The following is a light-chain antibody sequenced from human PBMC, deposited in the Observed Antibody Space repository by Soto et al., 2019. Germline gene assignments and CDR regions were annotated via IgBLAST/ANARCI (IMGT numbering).Light chain of an antibody. CDR3: SSYTSSSTLHYV. CDR1: SSDVGAYHY. J-gene: IGLJ1*01. CDR2: EVS. Sequence: QSALAQPASVSGSPGQSITISCTGTSSDVGAYHYVSWYQQYPGKAPKLMIYEVSNRPSGVSNRFSGSKSDNTASLTISGLQAEDEADYYCSSYTSSSTLHYVFGNGTKVTVL. V-gene: IGLV2-14*01.